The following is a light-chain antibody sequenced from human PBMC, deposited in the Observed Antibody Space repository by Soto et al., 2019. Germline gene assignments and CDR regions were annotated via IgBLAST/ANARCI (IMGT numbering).Light chain of an antibody. Sequence: EIVLTQSPGTLSLSPGERATLSCRASQSVSSSYLAWYQQKPGQAPRLLIYGASTRATGTPARFSGSGSGTDFTLTISRVDPEDFAVYYCQQCGISPLTFGQGTKVDIK. CDR1: QSVSSSY. CDR2: GAS. V-gene: IGKV3-20*01. J-gene: IGKJ4*01. CDR3: QQCGISPLT.